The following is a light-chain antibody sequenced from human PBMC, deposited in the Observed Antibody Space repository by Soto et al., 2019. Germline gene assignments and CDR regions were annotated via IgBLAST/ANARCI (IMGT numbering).Light chain of an antibody. Sequence: DIVMTQSPGTLSVSPGERATLFCRASQSVRSSLAWYQQKPGQAPRLFIYDASNRATGIPARFSGSGSGTDFTLTISSLEPEDFAVHYCQQRSNWPPITFGQGTRLEIK. CDR2: DAS. V-gene: IGKV3-11*01. CDR3: QQRSNWPPIT. CDR1: QSVRSS. J-gene: IGKJ5*01.